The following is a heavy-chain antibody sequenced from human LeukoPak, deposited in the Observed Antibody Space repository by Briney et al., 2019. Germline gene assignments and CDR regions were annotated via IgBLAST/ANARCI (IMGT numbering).Heavy chain of an antibody. J-gene: IGHJ5*02. CDR2: INHSGST. CDR3: ARGLIVGATRYSWFDP. V-gene: IGHV4-34*01. CDR1: GGSFSGYY. D-gene: IGHD1-26*01. Sequence: PSETLSLTCAVYGGSFSGYYWSWIRQPPGKGLEWIGEINHSGSTNYNPSLKSRVTISVDTSKNQFSLKLSSVTAAHTAVYYCARGLIVGATRYSWFDPWGQGTLVTVSS.